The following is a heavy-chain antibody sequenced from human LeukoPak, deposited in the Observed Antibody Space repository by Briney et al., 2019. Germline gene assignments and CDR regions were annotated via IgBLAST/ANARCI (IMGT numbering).Heavy chain of an antibody. CDR3: AKSSDDPNYYDSSGYFDY. V-gene: IGHV3-30*02. D-gene: IGHD3-22*01. CDR1: GFTFSSYS. J-gene: IGHJ4*02. Sequence: GGSLRLSCAASGFTFSSYSMNWVRQAPGKGLEWVAFIRYDGSNKYYADSVKGRFTISRDNSKNTLYLQMNSLRAEDTAVYYCAKSSDDPNYYDSSGYFDYWGQGTLVTVSS. CDR2: IRYDGSNK.